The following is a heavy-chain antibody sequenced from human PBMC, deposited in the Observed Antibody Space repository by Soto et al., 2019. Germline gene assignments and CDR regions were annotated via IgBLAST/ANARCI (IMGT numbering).Heavy chain of an antibody. D-gene: IGHD2-2*01. Sequence: GESLKISCKGSGYSFTSYWISWVRQMPGKGLEWMGRIDPSDSYTNYSPSLQGHVTMTRDTSISTAYMELSRLRSDDTAVYYCARVLCHTDDCSSTYSPASAFDIRGQGTMVTVSS. V-gene: IGHV5-10-1*01. CDR3: ARVLCHTDDCSSTYSPASAFDI. CDR2: IDPSDSYT. CDR1: GYSFTSYW. J-gene: IGHJ3*02.